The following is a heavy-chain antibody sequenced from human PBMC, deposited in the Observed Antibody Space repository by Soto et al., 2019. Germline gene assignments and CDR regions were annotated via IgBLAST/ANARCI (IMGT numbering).Heavy chain of an antibody. Sequence: GGSLRLSCAASGFTFSNYWMSWVRQAPGKGLEWVANIKQGGNEKYYVDSVKGRFTISRDNARNSLFLQMNSLRAEDTAVYYCARDKYYDLGNDYWGQGTLVTVSS. J-gene: IGHJ4*02. CDR3: ARDKYYDLGNDY. V-gene: IGHV3-7*05. CDR2: IKQGGNEK. D-gene: IGHD3-22*01. CDR1: GFTFSNYW.